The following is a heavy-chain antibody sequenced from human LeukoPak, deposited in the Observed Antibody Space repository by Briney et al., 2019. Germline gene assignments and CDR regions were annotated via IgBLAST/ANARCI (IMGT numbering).Heavy chain of an antibody. CDR3: ARGGAYSYGYVGY. Sequence: GGSLRLSCAASGFTFSTYAMSWVRQAPGKGLEWVSGISGSGDNTNYADSVKGRFTISRDNAKNTVYLQLNSLRAEDTAVYYCARGGAYSYGYVGYWGQGTLVTVSS. CDR2: ISGSGDNT. V-gene: IGHV3-23*01. J-gene: IGHJ4*02. D-gene: IGHD5-18*01. CDR1: GFTFSTYA.